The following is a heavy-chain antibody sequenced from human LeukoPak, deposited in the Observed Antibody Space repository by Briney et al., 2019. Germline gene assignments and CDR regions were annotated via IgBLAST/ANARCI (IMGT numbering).Heavy chain of an antibody. D-gene: IGHD4-17*01. V-gene: IGHV5-10-1*01. CDR1: GYSFTSYW. CDR3: ARHAAGGTVTTEDY. Sequence: GESLKISCEGSGYSFTSYWISWVRQMPGKGLEWMERIDPSDSYTNYSPSFQGHVTISADKSISTAYLQWSSLKASDTAMYYCARHAAGGTVTTEDYWGQGTLVTVSS. CDR2: IDPSDSYT. J-gene: IGHJ4*02.